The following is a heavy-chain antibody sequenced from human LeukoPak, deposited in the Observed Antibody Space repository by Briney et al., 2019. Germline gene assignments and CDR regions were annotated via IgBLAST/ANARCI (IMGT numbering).Heavy chain of an antibody. D-gene: IGHD2-2*01. CDR2: IYYSGCT. CDR3: ARDSPIVVVPGRFDY. V-gene: IGHV4-39*07. CDR1: GGSLSSSSYY. Sequence: SETLSLTCTVSGGSLSSSSYYWGWIRQPPGKGLEWIGSIYYSGCTYYNPSLKSRVTISVDTYKNQFSLKLSSVTAADTAVYYCARDSPIVVVPGRFDYWGQGTLVTVSS. J-gene: IGHJ4*02.